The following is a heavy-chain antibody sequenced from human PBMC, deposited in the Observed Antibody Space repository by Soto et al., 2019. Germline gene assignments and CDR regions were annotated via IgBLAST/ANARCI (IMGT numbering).Heavy chain of an antibody. Sequence: GGSLRLSCAASGFTFDDYAMHWVRQAPGKGLEWVSGISWNSGSIGYADSVKGRFTISRDNAKNSLYLQMNSLRAEDTALYYCAKGYDFWSGYYNWFDPWGQGTLVTVSS. CDR3: AKGYDFWSGYYNWFDP. J-gene: IGHJ5*02. CDR1: GFTFDDYA. D-gene: IGHD3-3*01. V-gene: IGHV3-9*01. CDR2: ISWNSGSI.